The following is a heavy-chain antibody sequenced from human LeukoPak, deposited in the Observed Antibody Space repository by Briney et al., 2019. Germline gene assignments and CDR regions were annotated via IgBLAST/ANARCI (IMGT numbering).Heavy chain of an antibody. CDR1: GGTFSSYA. D-gene: IGHD5-18*01. CDR3: ARAGTADVDTAMVYFDY. V-gene: IGHV1-69*13. CDR2: MIPIFGTA. Sequence: SVTVSCKASGGTFSSYAISWVRQAPGQGLEWMGGMIPIFGTANYAQKFQGRVTITADESTSTAYMELSSLRSEDTAVYYCARAGTADVDTAMVYFDYWGQGTLVTVSS. J-gene: IGHJ4*02.